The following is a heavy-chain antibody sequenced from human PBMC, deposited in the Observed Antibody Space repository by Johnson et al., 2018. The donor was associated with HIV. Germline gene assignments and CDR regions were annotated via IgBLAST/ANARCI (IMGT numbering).Heavy chain of an antibody. CDR3: AKVVSRDGYNGGALDI. CDR2: ISYDGSNK. D-gene: IGHD5-24*01. V-gene: IGHV3-30*04. CDR1: GFTFSSYA. Sequence: QVQMVESGGGVVQPGRSLRLSCAASGFTFSSYAMHWVRQAPGKGLEWVAVISYDGSNKYYADSVKGRFTISRDNAKNSLYLQMNSLRAEDTALYYCAKVVSRDGYNGGALDIWGQGTMVTVSS. J-gene: IGHJ3*02.